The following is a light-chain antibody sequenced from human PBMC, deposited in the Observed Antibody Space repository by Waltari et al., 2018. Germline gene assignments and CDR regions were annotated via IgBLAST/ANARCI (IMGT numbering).Light chain of an antibody. CDR2: DVT. Sequence: QSALTQPASVSGSPGQSITISCAGTSSEVGAYKYTSWYQQHPGKAPNLIIYDVTKRPSGVSNRFSGSKSGNTASLTISGLQAADEADYYCSSYTTSSTLVFGGGTKVTVL. J-gene: IGLJ2*01. CDR1: SSEVGAYKY. CDR3: SSYTTSSTLV. V-gene: IGLV2-14*01.